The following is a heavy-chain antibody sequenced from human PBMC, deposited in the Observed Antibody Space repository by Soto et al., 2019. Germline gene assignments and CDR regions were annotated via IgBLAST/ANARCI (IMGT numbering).Heavy chain of an antibody. CDR3: ASDGDLPHPTPEYFQH. D-gene: IGHD4-17*01. J-gene: IGHJ1*01. Sequence: QVQLVQSGAEVKKPGASVKVSCKASGYTFTSYYMHWVRQAPGQGLEWMGIINPSGGSTSYAQKFQGRVTMTRDTSTSTVYMELSSLRSEDTAVYYCASDGDLPHPTPEYFQHWGQGTLVTVSS. CDR2: INPSGGST. CDR1: GYTFTSYY. V-gene: IGHV1-46*03.